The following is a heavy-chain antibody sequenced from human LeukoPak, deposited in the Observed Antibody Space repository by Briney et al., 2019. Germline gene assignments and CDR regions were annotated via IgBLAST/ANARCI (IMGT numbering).Heavy chain of an antibody. V-gene: IGHV4-59*01. J-gene: IGHJ4*02. CDR1: GDSISNYY. D-gene: IGHD3-22*01. Sequence: PSETLSLTCTVSGDSISNYYWNYIRQPPGKGLEWIGYIYYSGSTNYNPSLKSRVTISVDTSKNQFSLKLSSVTAADTAVYYCARRMISYYYDSSGYYSAFDIWGQGTLVTVSS. CDR2: IYYSGST. CDR3: ARRMISYYYDSSGYYSAFDI.